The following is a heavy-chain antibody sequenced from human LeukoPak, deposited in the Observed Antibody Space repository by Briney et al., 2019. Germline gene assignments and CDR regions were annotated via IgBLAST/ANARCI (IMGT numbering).Heavy chain of an antibody. CDR1: GGSISSSSYY. V-gene: IGHV4-39*01. CDR2: IYYSGST. Sequence: SETLSLTCTVSGGSISSSSYYWGWIRQPPGKGLEWIGSIYYSGSTYYNPSLKSRVTISVDRSKNQFSLKLSSVTAADTAVYYCARQRTGGRYFDYWGQGTLVTVSS. D-gene: IGHD1-14*01. CDR3: ARQRTGGRYFDY. J-gene: IGHJ4*02.